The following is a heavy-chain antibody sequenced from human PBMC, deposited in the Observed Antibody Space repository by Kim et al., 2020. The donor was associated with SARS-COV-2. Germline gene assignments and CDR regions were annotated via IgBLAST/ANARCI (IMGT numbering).Heavy chain of an antibody. Sequence: SETLSLTCAVYGGSFSGYYWSWIRQPPGKGLEWIGEINHSGSTNYNPSLKSRVTISVDTSKNQISLKLSSVTAADTAVYYCARVTYSSRYKSYYYGMDVWGQGTTVTVSS. V-gene: IGHV4-34*01. CDR2: INHSGST. J-gene: IGHJ6*02. CDR1: GGSFSGYY. CDR3: ARVTYSSRYKSYYYGMDV. D-gene: IGHD6-13*01.